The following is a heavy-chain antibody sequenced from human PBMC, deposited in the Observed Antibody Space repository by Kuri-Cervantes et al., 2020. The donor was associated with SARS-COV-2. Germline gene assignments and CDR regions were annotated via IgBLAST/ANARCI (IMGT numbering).Heavy chain of an antibody. Sequence: ASVKVSCKSSGYTFTNYAISWVRQAPGQGLEWMGWISAYNGYTNYAQKFQGRVTMTTDTSTSTAYMELRSLRSDDTAVYYCAREDLGYCSSTSCYSKDSYYGMDVWGQGTTVTVSS. D-gene: IGHD2-2*02. CDR3: AREDLGYCSSTSCYSKDSYYGMDV. J-gene: IGHJ6*02. CDR2: ISAYNGYT. V-gene: IGHV1-18*01. CDR1: GYTFTNYA.